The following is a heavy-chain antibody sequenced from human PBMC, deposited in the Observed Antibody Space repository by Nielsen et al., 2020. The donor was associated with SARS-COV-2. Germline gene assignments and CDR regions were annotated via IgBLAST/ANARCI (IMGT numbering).Heavy chain of an antibody. D-gene: IGHD4-17*01. CDR2: IYHRGST. J-gene: IGHJ4*02. CDR1: GGSISSNNW. Sequence: SETLSLTCAVSGGSISSNNWWSWVRQPPGKGLEWIGEIYHRGSTNYSPSLKTRVTISVDKSKNQFSLELRSVTAADTAVYYCAKDYGDYGGLDYWGQGTLVTVSS. V-gene: IGHV4-4*02. CDR3: AKDYGDYGGLDY.